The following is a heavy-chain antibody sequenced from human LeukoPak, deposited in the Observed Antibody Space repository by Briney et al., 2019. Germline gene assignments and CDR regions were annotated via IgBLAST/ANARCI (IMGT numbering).Heavy chain of an antibody. CDR2: INHSGST. Sequence: SETLSLTCTVSGGSISGYYWSWIRQPPGKGLEWIGEINHSGSTNYNPSLKSRVTISVDTSKNQFSLKLSSVTAADTAVYYCARGIRFLEWLPWDYYYYYMDVWGKGTTVTVSS. J-gene: IGHJ6*03. V-gene: IGHV4-34*01. CDR1: GGSISGYY. CDR3: ARGIRFLEWLPWDYYYYYMDV. D-gene: IGHD3-3*01.